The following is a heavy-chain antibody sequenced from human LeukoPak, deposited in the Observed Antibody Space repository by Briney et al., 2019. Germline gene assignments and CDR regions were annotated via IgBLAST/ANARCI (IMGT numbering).Heavy chain of an antibody. J-gene: IGHJ3*02. V-gene: IGHV1-3*01. CDR1: GYTFTSYA. CDR2: INAGNGNK. D-gene: IGHD2/OR15-2a*01. CDR3: ARDLYGDDAFDI. Sequence: ASVKVSCKASGYTFTSYAMHWVRQAPGQRLEWMGWINAGNGNKKYSQKFQGRVTITRDTSASTAYMELSSLRSEDTAVYYCARDLYGDDAFDIWGQGTMVTVSS.